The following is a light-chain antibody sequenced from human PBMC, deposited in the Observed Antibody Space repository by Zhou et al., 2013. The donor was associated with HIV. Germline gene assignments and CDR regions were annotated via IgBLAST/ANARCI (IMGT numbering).Light chain of an antibody. CDR2: GAS. J-gene: IGKJ3*01. CDR3: QQYHTFFT. Sequence: EIVLTQSPAALSVSPGERVTLSCRASQSVSDNLVWYQHKPGLPPRLLIYGASTRASGVPARFSGSGSGTEFTLTISSLQSEDLAVYFCQQYHTFFTFGPGTKVDIK. V-gene: IGKV3-15*01. CDR1: QSVSDN.